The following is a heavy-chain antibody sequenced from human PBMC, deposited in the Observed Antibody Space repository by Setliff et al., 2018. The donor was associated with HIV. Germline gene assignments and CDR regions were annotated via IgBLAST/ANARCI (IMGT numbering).Heavy chain of an antibody. CDR3: ARGWSEGTHLFQVEYFQH. D-gene: IGHD2-8*01. CDR1: GGTFGNYG. J-gene: IGHJ1*01. CDR2: IVPILNIA. V-gene: IGHV1-69*10. Sequence: ASVKVSCKASGGTFGNYGVGWVRQAPGQGLEWVGGIVPILNIANYAQEFQGRATITADKSTSTLYMEVRDLKPDDTALYYCARGWSEGTHLFQVEYFQHWGQGTLVTVSS.